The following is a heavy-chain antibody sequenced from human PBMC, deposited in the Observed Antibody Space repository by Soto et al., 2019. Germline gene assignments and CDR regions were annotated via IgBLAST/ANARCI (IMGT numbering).Heavy chain of an antibody. CDR2: VNPNSGGT. CDR1: CYTFTGYY. J-gene: IGHJ4*02. D-gene: IGHD6-19*01. V-gene: IGHV1-2*04. Sequence: ASVKGSFKASCYTFTGYYIHWVRQAPGQGLEWMGWVNPNSGGTNYAQKFQGWVTMTRDASISTAYMELSRLRSDDTAVYYCVTSRVSIAVAGETEYYFDYWGQGTLVTVSS. CDR3: VTSRVSIAVAGETEYYFDY.